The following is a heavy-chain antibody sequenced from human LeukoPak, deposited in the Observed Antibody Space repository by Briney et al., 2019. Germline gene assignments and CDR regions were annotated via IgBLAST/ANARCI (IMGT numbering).Heavy chain of an antibody. CDR2: IYYSGSS. CDR1: GGSISNYY. CDR3: ARGIITTVGEFDY. D-gene: IGHD4-11*01. Sequence: PSGTLTLTCTVSGGSISNYYRSWIRQPPGKGLEWVGYIYYSGSSNYNPSLKSRVTISVDTSKNQFSLNLSSVTAADTAVYYCARGIITTVGEFDYWGQGTLVTVSS. V-gene: IGHV4-59*01. J-gene: IGHJ4*02.